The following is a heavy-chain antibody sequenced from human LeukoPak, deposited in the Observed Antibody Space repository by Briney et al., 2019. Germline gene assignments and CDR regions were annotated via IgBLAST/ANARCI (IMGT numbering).Heavy chain of an antibody. V-gene: IGHV4-34*01. J-gene: IGHJ4*02. D-gene: IGHD5-24*01. CDR1: GGSSSGYY. CDR2: INHSGST. Sequence: SETLSLTCAVYGGSSSGYYWSWIRQPPGKGLEWIGEINHSGSTNCNPSLKSRVTISVDTSKNQFSLKLSSVTAADTAVYYCARGDGRDGYKGRLEYWGQGNLATVSS. CDR3: ARGDGRDGYKGRLEY.